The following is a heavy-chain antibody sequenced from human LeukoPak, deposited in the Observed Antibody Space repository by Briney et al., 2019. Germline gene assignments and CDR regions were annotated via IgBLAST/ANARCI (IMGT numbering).Heavy chain of an antibody. V-gene: IGHV3-23*01. CDR1: GFTFSSYA. D-gene: IGHD1-26*01. CDR3: AKSWDSRYDYFDY. J-gene: IGHJ4*02. CDR2: ISASGDGT. Sequence: PGGSLRLSCAASGFTFSSYAISWVRQAPGEGLEWVSAISASGDGTYYADSVKGRFTISRDNFENTLYLQMNSLRAEDTAVYYCAKSWDSRYDYFDYWGQGILVTVSS.